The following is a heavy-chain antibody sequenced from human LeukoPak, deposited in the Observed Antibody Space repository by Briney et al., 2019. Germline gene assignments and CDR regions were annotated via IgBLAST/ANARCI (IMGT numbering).Heavy chain of an antibody. Sequence: SVKVSCKASGGTFSSYAISWVRQAPRQGLEWMGRIIPILGIANYAQKFQGRVTITADKSTSTAYMELSSLRSEDTAVYYCARDISYYGSGSYYPYYWGQGTLVTVSS. D-gene: IGHD3-10*01. J-gene: IGHJ4*02. CDR1: GGTFSSYA. V-gene: IGHV1-69*04. CDR2: IIPILGIA. CDR3: ARDISYYGSGSYYPYY.